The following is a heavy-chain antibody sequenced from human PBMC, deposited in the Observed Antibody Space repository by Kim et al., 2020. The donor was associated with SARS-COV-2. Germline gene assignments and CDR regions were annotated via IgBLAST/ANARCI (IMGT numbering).Heavy chain of an antibody. J-gene: IGHJ4*02. CDR2: INHSGST. D-gene: IGHD2-8*02. CDR3: ARGLVAGSFDY. Sequence: SETLSLTCAVYGGSFSGYYWSWIRQPPGKGLEWIGEINHSGSTNYNPSLKSRVTISVDTSKNQFSLKLSSVTAADTAVYYCARGLVAGSFDYWGQGTLVTVSS. CDR1: GGSFSGYY. V-gene: IGHV4-34*01.